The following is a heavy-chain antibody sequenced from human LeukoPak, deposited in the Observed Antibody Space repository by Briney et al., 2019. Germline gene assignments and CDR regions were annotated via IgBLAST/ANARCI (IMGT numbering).Heavy chain of an antibody. D-gene: IGHD6-13*01. J-gene: IGHJ4*02. Sequence: ASVKVSCKASGGTFRNYAISWVRQAPGQGLEWMGGIIPIFGTADYAQKFQGRVTITADESTSTAYMELKSLRFDDTAVYYCARNGFRYSSRYFDYWGQGTLVTVSS. CDR1: GGTFRNYA. CDR3: ARNGFRYSSRYFDY. V-gene: IGHV1-69*13. CDR2: IIPIFGTA.